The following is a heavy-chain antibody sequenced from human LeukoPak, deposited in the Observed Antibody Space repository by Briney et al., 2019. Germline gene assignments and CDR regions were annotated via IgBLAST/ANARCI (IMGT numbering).Heavy chain of an antibody. CDR2: MNPNSGNT. CDR3: ARGWSNYGDPSIDYYYMDV. Sequence: ASVKVSCKASGYTFTSYDINWVRQATGQGLEWMGWMNPNSGNTGYAQKFQGRVTITRNTSISTAYMELSGLRSEDTAVYYCARGWSNYGDPSIDYYYMDVWGKGTTVTVSS. J-gene: IGHJ6*03. V-gene: IGHV1-8*03. D-gene: IGHD4-17*01. CDR1: GYTFTSYD.